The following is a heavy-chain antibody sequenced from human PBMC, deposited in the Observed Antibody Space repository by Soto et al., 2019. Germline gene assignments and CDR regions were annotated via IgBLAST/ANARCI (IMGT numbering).Heavy chain of an antibody. Sequence: QPGGSLRLSCAASGFTFSSYGMHWVRQAPGKGLEWVAVISYDGSNKYYADSVKGRFTISRDNSKNTLYLQMNSLRAEDTAVYYCAKSVDGGYYYGMDVWGQGTTVTVSS. V-gene: IGHV3-30*18. CDR2: ISYDGSNK. J-gene: IGHJ6*02. CDR3: AKSVDGGYYYGMDV. D-gene: IGHD2-21*01. CDR1: GFTFSSYG.